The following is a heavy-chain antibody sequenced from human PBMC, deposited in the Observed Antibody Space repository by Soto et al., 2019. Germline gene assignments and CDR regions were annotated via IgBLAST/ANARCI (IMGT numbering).Heavy chain of an antibody. J-gene: IGHJ6*03. CDR1: GGFLSGYQ. Sequence: HVQLQQWGAGLLKTSATLSLPCAAYGGFLSGYQWSWVRQTRGKGLAWIWEIHDSGNINYNPSLSSRVAIFLETPKKRVSLKRSSVTAADSAVYYCARALILWFGVLSRRGSSGYYVDVWGKGTTVNVSS. CDR2: IHDSGNI. V-gene: IGHV4-34*01. D-gene: IGHD3-10*01. CDR3: ARALILWFGVLSRRGSSGYYVDV.